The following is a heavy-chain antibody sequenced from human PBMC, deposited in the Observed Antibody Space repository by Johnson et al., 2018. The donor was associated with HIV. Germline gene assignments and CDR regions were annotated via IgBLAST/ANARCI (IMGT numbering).Heavy chain of an antibody. V-gene: IGHV3-66*01. J-gene: IGHJ3*02. D-gene: IGHD6-19*01. CDR2: IYSGGST. Sequence: VLLVESGGGLVQPGGSLRLSCAASGFTVSSNYMSWVRQAPGKGLAWVSFIYSGGSTYYADSVKGRFTISRDNSKNTLYLQMNSLRAEDTAVYYCARGLVGWASTVASYAFDIWGQGTMVTVSS. CDR1: GFTVSSNY. CDR3: ARGLVGWASTVASYAFDI.